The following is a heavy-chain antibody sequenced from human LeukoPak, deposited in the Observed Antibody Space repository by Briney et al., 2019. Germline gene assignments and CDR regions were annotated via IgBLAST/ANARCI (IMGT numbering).Heavy chain of an antibody. CDR1: GYSFTSYA. V-gene: IGHV1-3*01. CDR2: INAGNGNT. Sequence: ASVKVSCKASGYSFTSYALHWVRQAPGQRLEWMGWINAGNGNTEYSQRFLDRVTITRDTSASTVYMELSSLRSEDTAVYYCAREVSGLDYWGQGTLVTVSS. CDR3: AREVSGLDY. D-gene: IGHD6-25*01. J-gene: IGHJ4*02.